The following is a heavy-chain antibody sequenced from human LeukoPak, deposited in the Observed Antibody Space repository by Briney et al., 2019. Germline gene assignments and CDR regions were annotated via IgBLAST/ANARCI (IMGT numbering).Heavy chain of an antibody. CDR1: GGSISSGSYY. CDR2: IYTSGST. J-gene: IGHJ4*02. V-gene: IGHV4-61*02. CDR3: AREGYSSSWYFDY. D-gene: IGHD6-13*01. Sequence: PSETLSLTCTVSGGSISSGSYYWSWIRQPAGKGLEWIGRIYTSGSTNYNPSLKSRVTISVDTSKNQFSLKLSSVTAADTAVYYCAREGYSSSWYFDYWGQGTLVTVSS.